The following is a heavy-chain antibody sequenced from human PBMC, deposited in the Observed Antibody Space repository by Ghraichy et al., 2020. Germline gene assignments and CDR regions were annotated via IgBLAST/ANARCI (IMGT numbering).Heavy chain of an antibody. J-gene: IGHJ4*02. D-gene: IGHD6-19*01. CDR2: INQDESEK. CDR3: ARVMVSGWYYFDY. CDR1: GFAFSSYW. Sequence: GGSLRLSCGASGFAFSSYWMSWVRQAPGKGLQWVANINQDESEKYYMDSVKGRFTISRDNAKNSLYLQMNSLRAEDTAVYYCARVMVSGWYYFDYWGQGSLVTVSS. V-gene: IGHV3-7*01.